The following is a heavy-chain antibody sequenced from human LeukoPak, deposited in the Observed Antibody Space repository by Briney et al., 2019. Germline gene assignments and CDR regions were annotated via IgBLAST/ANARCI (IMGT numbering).Heavy chain of an antibody. CDR1: GLTFSSYW. Sequence: GGSLRLFCAASGLTFSSYWMHWVRQAPGKGLEWVSSISSSSTYINYADPVKGRFTISRDNAKNSMALQMNSLRAEDTAVYYCARVRFAGPQAFDIWGQGTMVTVAS. J-gene: IGHJ3*02. CDR3: ARVRFAGPQAFDI. V-gene: IGHV3-21*01. CDR2: ISSSSTYI. D-gene: IGHD4/OR15-4a*01.